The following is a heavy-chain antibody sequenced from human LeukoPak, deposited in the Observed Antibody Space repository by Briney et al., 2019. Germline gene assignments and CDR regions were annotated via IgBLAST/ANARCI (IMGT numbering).Heavy chain of an antibody. J-gene: IGHJ5*02. CDR3: ARANMVRGVGSFFDRNWFDP. D-gene: IGHD3-10*01. Sequence: ASVKVSCKASGYTFTGYYMHWVRQAPGQGLEWMGIINPSGGSTSYAQKFQGRVTMTRDMSTSTVYMEPSRLRSDDTAVYYCARANMVRGVGSFFDRNWFDPWGQGTLVTVSS. CDR1: GYTFTGYY. CDR2: INPSGGST. V-gene: IGHV1-46*01.